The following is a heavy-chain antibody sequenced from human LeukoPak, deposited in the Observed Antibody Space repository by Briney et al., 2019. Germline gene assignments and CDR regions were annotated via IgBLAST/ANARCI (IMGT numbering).Heavy chain of an antibody. CDR1: GFTFSSYR. CDR2: XSSSSSYI. CDR3: ARDQGYSGYDWTMGYYYYGMDV. V-gene: IGHV3-21*01. Sequence: LSCAASGFTFSSYRMNWVRQAPGKGVEWVSSXSSSSSYIYYAETVKGGFTISRDNAKNSLYLQMNSLRPEDTAVYYCARDQGYSGYDWTMGYYYYGMDVWGQGTTVTVSS. J-gene: IGHJ6*02. D-gene: IGHD5-12*01.